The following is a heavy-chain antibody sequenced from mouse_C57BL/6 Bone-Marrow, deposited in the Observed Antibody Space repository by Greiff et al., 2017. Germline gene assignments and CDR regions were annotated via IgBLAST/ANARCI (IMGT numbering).Heavy chain of an antibody. Sequence: QVQLQQPGAELVMPGASVKLSCKASGYTFTSYWMHWVKQRPGQGLEWIGEIDPSDSYTNYNQKFKGKSTVTVDKSSSTAYMQLSSLTSEDSAVYYCARDDGYYDYFDYWGQGTTLTVSS. CDR3: ARDDGYYDYFDY. D-gene: IGHD2-3*01. V-gene: IGHV1-69*01. CDR1: GYTFTSYW. J-gene: IGHJ2*01. CDR2: IDPSDSYT.